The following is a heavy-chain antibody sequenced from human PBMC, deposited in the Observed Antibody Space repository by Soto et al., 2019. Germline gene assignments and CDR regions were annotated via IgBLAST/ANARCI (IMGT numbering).Heavy chain of an antibody. V-gene: IGHV3-23*01. CDR1: GFTFSSYA. Sequence: PGGSLRLSCAASGFTFSSYAMSWFRQAPGKGLEWVSAISASGGNTNYADSVKGRFTIFRDNSKNTLYLQMNSLRAEDTAVYYCAKGKSSGWNNYYVMDVWGQGTTVTVSS. CDR3: AKGKSSGWNNYYVMDV. CDR2: ISASGGNT. D-gene: IGHD6-19*01. J-gene: IGHJ6*02.